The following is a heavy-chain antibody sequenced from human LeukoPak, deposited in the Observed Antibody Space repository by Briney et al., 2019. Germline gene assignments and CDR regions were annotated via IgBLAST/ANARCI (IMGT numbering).Heavy chain of an antibody. CDR1: GFTFSSYG. J-gene: IGHJ4*02. CDR2: IWYDGSVK. D-gene: IGHD3-10*01. Sequence: GGSLRLSCVASGFTFSSYGAHWVRQAPGKGLEWVAIIWYDGSVKNYADSVKGRFTISRDNSKSTLYLQMNSLGAEDTALYYCARSPNYGSGQYYFDSWGQGPLVTVSS. CDR3: ARSPNYGSGQYYFDS. V-gene: IGHV3-33*01.